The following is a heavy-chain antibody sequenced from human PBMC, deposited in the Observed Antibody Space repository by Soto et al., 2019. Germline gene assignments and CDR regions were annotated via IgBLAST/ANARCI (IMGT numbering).Heavy chain of an antibody. CDR1: GDSMSSSDYY. D-gene: IGHD6-19*01. CDR3: ARRTVNIRTFYSGLKTHCFDY. V-gene: IGHV4-39*01. CDR2: IYYSGST. J-gene: IGHJ4*02. Sequence: QLQLHESGPGLVKPSETLSLTCAVSGDSMSSSDYYWGWIRQPPGKGLEWIGSIYYSGSTYYNPSLQSSVAISVDTSKNQFSLKLKSVTAADTAIYYCARRTVNIRTFYSGLKTHCFDYWGQGAPVTVSS.